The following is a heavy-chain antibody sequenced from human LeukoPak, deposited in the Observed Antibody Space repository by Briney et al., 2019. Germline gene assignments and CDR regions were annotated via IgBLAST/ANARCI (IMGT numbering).Heavy chain of an antibody. D-gene: IGHD6-13*01. V-gene: IGHV1-46*03. CDR1: GYTFTSYY. CDR3: TKAASSSWINEYCQQ. Sequence: ASGNVSCKASGYTFTSYYMHWVRQAPGQGREWRGIINPSGGSTSYAQKFPGRVTLTTATSTTTDYMELRSLRSEDTAAYFCTKAASSSWINEYCQQWREGTVVSVSS. J-gene: IGHJ1*01. CDR2: INPSGGST.